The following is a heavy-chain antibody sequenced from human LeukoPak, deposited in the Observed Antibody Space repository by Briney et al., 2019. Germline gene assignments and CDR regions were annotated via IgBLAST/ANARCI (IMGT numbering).Heavy chain of an antibody. V-gene: IGHV3-33*06. CDR3: AKDRETYEYMFDY. Sequence: PGKSLRLSCAASGFSFSTYGIRWVRQAPGKGLEWVAVMWYDGSKDYYADSVKGRFTISRDTSKNTLYLQMNNLRAEDTAVYYCAKDRETYEYMFDYWGQGTLVTVSS. CDR2: MWYDGSKD. J-gene: IGHJ4*02. CDR1: GFSFSTYG. D-gene: IGHD6-6*01.